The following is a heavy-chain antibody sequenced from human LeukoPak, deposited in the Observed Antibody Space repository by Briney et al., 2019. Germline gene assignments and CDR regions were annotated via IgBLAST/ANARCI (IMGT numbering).Heavy chain of an antibody. CDR2: IYMGGST. D-gene: IGHD6-19*01. CDR1: GFTFSSYW. V-gene: IGHV3-53*04. CDR3: ASSTRTVAVDFDY. J-gene: IGHJ4*02. Sequence: PGGSLRLSCAASGFTFSSYWMHWVRQAPGKGLEWVSVIYMGGSTYYADSVKGRFTLSRHNSKNTVYLQMNTLRPEDTAVYYCASSTRTVAVDFDYWGQGTLVTVSS.